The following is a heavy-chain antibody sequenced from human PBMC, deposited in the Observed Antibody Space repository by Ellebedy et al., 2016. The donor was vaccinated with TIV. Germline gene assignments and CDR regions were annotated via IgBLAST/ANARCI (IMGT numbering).Heavy chain of an antibody. V-gene: IGHV1-69*04. CDR1: GDTFSNYA. Sequence: AASVKVSCKASGDTFSNYAITWVRQAPGQGLEWMAMIIPFLDITNYTQKFRDRVTITADRSTSTAYMELSSLRSEDTAVYYWARDATSGASASFRFDPWGQGTLVIVSS. CDR2: IIPFLDIT. D-gene: IGHD6-19*01. CDR3: ARDATSGASASFRFDP. J-gene: IGHJ5*02.